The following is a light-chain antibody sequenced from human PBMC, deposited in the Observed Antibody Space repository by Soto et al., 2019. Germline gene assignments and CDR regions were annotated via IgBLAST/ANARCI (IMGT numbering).Light chain of an antibody. J-gene: IGLJ2*01. V-gene: IGLV1-44*01. CDR1: SSNIGTNT. CDR2: STN. Sequence: QSALTQPPSASGTPGQRVTISCSGTSSNIGTNTVNWYQQLPGSAPQLLLYSTNQRPSGVPGRFSGSKSGTSASLAISGLQSDDEADYYCAAWYGSLNVVLFGGGTKLTVL. CDR3: AAWYGSLNVVL.